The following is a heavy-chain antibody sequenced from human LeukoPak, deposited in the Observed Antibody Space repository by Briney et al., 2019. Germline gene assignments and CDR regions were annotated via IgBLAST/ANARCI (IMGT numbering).Heavy chain of an antibody. Sequence: PSETLSLTCTVSGGSISSGGYYWSWIRQHPGKGLEWIGYIYYSGSTYYNPSLKSRVTISVGTSKNQFSLKLSSVTAADTAVYYCARGHSYGQGAFDIWGQGTMVTVSS. CDR2: IYYSGST. J-gene: IGHJ3*02. CDR1: GGSISSGGYY. D-gene: IGHD5-18*01. CDR3: ARGHSYGQGAFDI. V-gene: IGHV4-31*03.